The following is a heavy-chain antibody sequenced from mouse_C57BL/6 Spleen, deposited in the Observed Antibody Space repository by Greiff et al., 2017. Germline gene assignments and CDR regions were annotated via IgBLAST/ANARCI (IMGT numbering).Heavy chain of an antibody. CDR1: GYTFTSYW. J-gene: IGHJ4*01. CDR2: IDPSGSET. CDR3: ARDKFSAMDY. Sequence: QVQLQQPGAELVRPGSSVKLSCKASGYTFTSYWMHWVKQRPIQGLEWIGNIDPSGSETHYNQKFKDKATLTVDKSSSTAYMQLSSLTSEDSAVYYCARDKFSAMDYWGQGTSVTVSS. V-gene: IGHV1-52*01.